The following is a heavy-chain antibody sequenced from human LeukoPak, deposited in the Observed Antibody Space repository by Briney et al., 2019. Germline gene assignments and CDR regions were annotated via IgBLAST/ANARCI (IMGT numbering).Heavy chain of an antibody. J-gene: IGHJ4*02. D-gene: IGHD6-19*01. CDR2: IYYSGST. CDR1: GGSISSSSYY. CDR3: ARKMGSGWNY. Sequence: SETLSLTCTVSGGSISSSSYYWGWIRQPPGKGLEWIGSIYYSGSTYYNPSLKSRVTISVDTSKNQFSLKLSSVTAADTAVYYCARKMGSGWNYWGQGTLVTVSS. V-gene: IGHV4-39*07.